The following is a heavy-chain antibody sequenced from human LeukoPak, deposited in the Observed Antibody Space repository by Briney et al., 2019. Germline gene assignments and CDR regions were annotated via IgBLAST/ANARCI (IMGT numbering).Heavy chain of an antibody. CDR2: IYYSGST. CDR1: GASISSRSYY. Sequence: SETLSLTCTVSGASISSRSYYWGWIRQPPGKELEWIGSIYYSGSTYCNPSLKSRVTISVDTSKNQFSLKLSSVTAADTAVYYCARHKAFLYESCHHWGQGTLVTVSS. V-gene: IGHV4-39*01. CDR3: ARHKAFLYESCHH. D-gene: IGHD3-22*01. J-gene: IGHJ5*02.